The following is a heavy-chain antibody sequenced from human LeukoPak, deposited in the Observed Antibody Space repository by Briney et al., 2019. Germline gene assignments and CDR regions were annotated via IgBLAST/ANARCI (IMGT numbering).Heavy chain of an antibody. D-gene: IGHD2-21*02. V-gene: IGHV3-23*01. Sequence: GGSLRLSCAASGFSFSSYAMSWVRQAPGKGLEWVSSISGSGGSTYYADSVKGRFTISRDNSKNTLYLQMNSLRAEDTAVYYCAKDIVVVTSGSNAFDIWGQGTTVTVPS. CDR2: ISGSGGST. CDR1: GFSFSSYA. CDR3: AKDIVVVTSGSNAFDI. J-gene: IGHJ3*02.